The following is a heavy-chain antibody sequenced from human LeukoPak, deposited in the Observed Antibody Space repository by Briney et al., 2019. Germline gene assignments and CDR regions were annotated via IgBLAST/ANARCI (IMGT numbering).Heavy chain of an antibody. D-gene: IGHD5-18*01. Sequence: GRSLRLSCAASGFTFSSYGMHWVRQAPGKGLEWVAVISYDGSNKYYADSVKGRFTISRDNSKNTLYLQMNSLRAEDTAVYYCAKAGPRGYSYGYIDYWGQGTLVTVSS. V-gene: IGHV3-30*18. CDR3: AKAGPRGYSYGYIDY. J-gene: IGHJ4*02. CDR1: GFTFSSYG. CDR2: ISYDGSNK.